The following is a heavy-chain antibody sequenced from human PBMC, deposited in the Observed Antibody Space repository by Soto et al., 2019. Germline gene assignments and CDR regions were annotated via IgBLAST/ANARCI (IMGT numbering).Heavy chain of an antibody. CDR2: ISAYNGNT. CDR3: ERGDRITFGGVTDFDY. D-gene: IGHD3-16*01. CDR1: GYTFTSYG. V-gene: IGHV1-18*01. Sequence: QVQLVQSGAEVKKPGASVKVSCKASGYTFTSYGISWVRQAPGQGLEWMGWISAYNGNTNYAQKLQGRVTMTTDTSRSTAYKELKRLRTADTAGYYCERGDRITFGGVTDFDYWGQGTKVTDSS. J-gene: IGHJ4*02.